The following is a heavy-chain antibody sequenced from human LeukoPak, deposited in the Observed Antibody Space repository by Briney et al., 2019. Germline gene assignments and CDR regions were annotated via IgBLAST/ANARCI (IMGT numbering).Heavy chain of an antibody. V-gene: IGHV1-46*01. CDR3: ARDHYSYGYDFDY. Sequence: AAVKVSCKASGYTFTSYYMHWVRQAPGQGLEWMGIINPSGGSTSYAQKFQGRVTMTRDMSTSTVYMELSSLRSEDTAVYYCARDHYSYGYDFDYWGQGTLVTVSS. CDR2: INPSGGST. D-gene: IGHD5-18*01. J-gene: IGHJ4*02. CDR1: GYTFTSYY.